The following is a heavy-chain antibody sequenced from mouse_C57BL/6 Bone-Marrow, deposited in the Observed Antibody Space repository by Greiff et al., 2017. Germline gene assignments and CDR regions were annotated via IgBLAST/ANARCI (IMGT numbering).Heavy chain of an antibody. CDR2: IDRNSGGT. J-gene: IGHJ3*01. Sequence: VQLQQPGAELVQPGASVKLSCKASGYAFTSYWMPWVQQRPGRGLEWIGRIDRNSGGTKYTEKFKIKATLTVNKPSSPAYMQLSSLKSEDSAVYNSARSGAFAYWGQGTLVTVSA. D-gene: IGHD4-1*01. CDR1: GYAFTSYW. V-gene: IGHV1-72*01. CDR3: ARSGAFAY.